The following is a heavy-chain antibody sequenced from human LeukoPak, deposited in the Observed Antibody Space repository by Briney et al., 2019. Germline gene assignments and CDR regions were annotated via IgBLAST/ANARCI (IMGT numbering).Heavy chain of an antibody. CDR2: IKQDGSEK. D-gene: IGHD1-20*01. V-gene: IGHV3-7*01. CDR3: ERAGNWNDGGYSDY. Sequence: GGSLRLSCAASGFSFSTYWMSWVRQAPGEGLEWVANIKQDGSEKYYVDSVKGRFTISRDNAKHSLYLQMNSLRAEDTAVYYCERAGNWNDGGYSDYLGQGTLVTVSS. J-gene: IGHJ4*02. CDR1: GFSFSTYW.